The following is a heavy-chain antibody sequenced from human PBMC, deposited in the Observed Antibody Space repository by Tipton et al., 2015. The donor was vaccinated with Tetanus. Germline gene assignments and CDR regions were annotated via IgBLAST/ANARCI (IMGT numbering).Heavy chain of an antibody. D-gene: IGHD6-19*01. CDR2: INHSGST. CDR1: NGSLFGYY. Sequence: TLSLTCAVYNGSLFGYYWSWIRQPPGKGLEWIGEINHSGSTNYNPSLTTGVTISIDTSRNQMSRKLSSLTAADTAVYYCAGRRRGGREAGAHDWGQGTLVTVSS. CDR3: AGRRRGGREAGAHD. J-gene: IGHJ4*02. V-gene: IGHV4-34*01.